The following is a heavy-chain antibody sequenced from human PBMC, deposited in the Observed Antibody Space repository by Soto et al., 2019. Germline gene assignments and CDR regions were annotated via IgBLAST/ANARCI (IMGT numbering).Heavy chain of an antibody. J-gene: IGHJ4*02. CDR1: GFTFSSYS. CDR2: ISSSSSYI. Sequence: EVQLVESGGGLVKPGGSLRLSCAASGFTFSSYSINWVRQAPGKGLEWVSSISSSSSYIYYADSVKGRFTISRDNAKNSLYLQMNSLRAEDTAVYYCARPNYYYDSSGYYGYWGQGTLVTVSS. V-gene: IGHV3-21*01. CDR3: ARPNYYYDSSGYYGY. D-gene: IGHD3-22*01.